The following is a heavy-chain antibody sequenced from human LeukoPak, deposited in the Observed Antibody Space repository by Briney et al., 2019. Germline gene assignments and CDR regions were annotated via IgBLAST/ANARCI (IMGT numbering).Heavy chain of an antibody. D-gene: IGHD5-24*01. Sequence: ASVKVSFKASGYTFTSYYMHWVRQAPGQGLEWMGIINPSGGSTSYAQKFQGRVTMTRDTSTSTVYMELSSLRSEDTAVYYCAREMATITRGMDVWGQGTTVTVSS. J-gene: IGHJ6*02. CDR2: INPSGGST. CDR1: GYTFTSYY. CDR3: AREMATITRGMDV. V-gene: IGHV1-46*01.